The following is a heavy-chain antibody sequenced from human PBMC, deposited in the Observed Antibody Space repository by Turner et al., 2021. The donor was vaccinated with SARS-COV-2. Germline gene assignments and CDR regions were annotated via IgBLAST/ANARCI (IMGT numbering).Heavy chain of an antibody. CDR3: ARSPTAPGYYYDSSGYYTPYYFDY. CDR1: GFTFSSYS. Sequence: EVQLVESGGGLVKPGGSLRLSCAASGFTFSSYSMNWVRQGPGKGRGVVSSISSSSSYIYYGGSVNGRFHISRDNAKNSLYLQMNSLRAEDKAVYYCARSPTAPGYYYDSSGYYTPYYFDYWGQGTLVTVSS. D-gene: IGHD3-22*01. CDR2: ISSSSSYI. J-gene: IGHJ4*02. V-gene: IGHV3-21*01.